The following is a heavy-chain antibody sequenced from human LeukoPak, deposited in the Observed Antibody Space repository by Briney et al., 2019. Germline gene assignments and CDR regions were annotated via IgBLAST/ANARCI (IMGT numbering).Heavy chain of an antibody. J-gene: IGHJ5*02. V-gene: IGHV4-34*01. CDR2: INHSGST. Sequence: GSLRLSCAASGFTFSNYAMSWVRQSPGKGLEWIGEINHSGSTNYNPSLKSRVTISVDTSKNQFSLKLNSVTAADTAVYYCASCSSTSWYAGDWFDPWGQGTLVTVSS. CDR1: GFTFSNYA. D-gene: IGHD2-2*01. CDR3: ASCSSTSWYAGDWFDP.